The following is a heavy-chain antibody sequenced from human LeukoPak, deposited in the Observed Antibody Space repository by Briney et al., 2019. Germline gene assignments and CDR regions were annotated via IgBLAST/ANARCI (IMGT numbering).Heavy chain of an antibody. J-gene: IGHJ4*02. CDR2: ISSSSRYI. CDR3: ARNYYDSSGYYSLFDY. CDR1: GFTFSSYV. V-gene: IGHV3-21*01. D-gene: IGHD3-22*01. Sequence: PGGSLRLSCAASGFTFSSYVMNWVRQAPGKGLEWVSSISSSSRYIYYADSVKGRFTISRDNAENSLYLRMNSLRAEDTAVYYCARNYYDSSGYYSLFDYWGQGTLVTVSS.